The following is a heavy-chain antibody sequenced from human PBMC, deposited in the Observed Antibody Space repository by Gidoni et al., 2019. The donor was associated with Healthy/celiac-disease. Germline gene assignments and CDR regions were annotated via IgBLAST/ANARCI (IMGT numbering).Heavy chain of an antibody. V-gene: IGHV4-38-2*02. D-gene: IGHD4-17*01. CDR1: GYSIRSGYY. CDR3: ARARVFVVTKVDYFDY. CDR2: IYHSGST. J-gene: IGHJ4*02. Sequence: QVQLQESGPGLVKPSETLSLTCTVSGYSIRSGYYWGWIRQPPGKGLEWIGSIYHSGSTYYNPSLKSRVTISVDTSKNQFSLKLSSVTAADTAVYYCARARVFVVTKVDYFDYWGQGTLVTVSS.